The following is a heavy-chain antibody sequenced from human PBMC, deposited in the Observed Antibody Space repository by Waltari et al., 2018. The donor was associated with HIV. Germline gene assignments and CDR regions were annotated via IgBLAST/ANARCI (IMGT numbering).Heavy chain of an antibody. V-gene: IGHV1-18*01. CDR1: AYPFIDYG. J-gene: IGHJ6*02. D-gene: IGHD1-7*01. CDR2: ISTYNGQA. CDR3: ARDITGATFADGMDV. Sequence: QVQLEQSGAEVKKPGASVKVSCKASAYPFIDYGISWVRQAPGQWLEWMGWISTYNGQANYAQNFQGRVTMTTDTSTRTAYMELRSLRSDDTAVYYCARDITGATFADGMDVWGQGTTVIVSS.